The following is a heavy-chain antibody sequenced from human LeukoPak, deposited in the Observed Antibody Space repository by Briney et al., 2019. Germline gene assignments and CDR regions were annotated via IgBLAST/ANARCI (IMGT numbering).Heavy chain of an antibody. CDR1: GFTFRSYG. D-gene: IGHD1-26*01. CDR2: IRNDGSDK. Sequence: GGSLRLSCAASGFTFRSYGIHWVRQAPGKGLEWVAYIRNDGSDKYFADSVKGRFSISRDSPKNTLYLQMNSLRGEDTAVYYCAKDWSYSLDYWGQGTPVTVSS. V-gene: IGHV3-30*02. J-gene: IGHJ4*02. CDR3: AKDWSYSLDY.